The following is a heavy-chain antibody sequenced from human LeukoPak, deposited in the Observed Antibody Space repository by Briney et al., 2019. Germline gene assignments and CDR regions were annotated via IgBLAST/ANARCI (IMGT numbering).Heavy chain of an antibody. Sequence: GRSLRLSCAASGFTFSSYDMHWVRQATGKGLEWVSAIGTAGDTYYPGSVKGRFTISRENAKNSLYLQMNSLRAGDTAVYYCARGRTYGDYEYYFDYWGQGTLVTVSS. V-gene: IGHV3-13*01. CDR3: ARGRTYGDYEYYFDY. CDR2: IGTAGDT. CDR1: GFTFSSYD. D-gene: IGHD4-17*01. J-gene: IGHJ4*02.